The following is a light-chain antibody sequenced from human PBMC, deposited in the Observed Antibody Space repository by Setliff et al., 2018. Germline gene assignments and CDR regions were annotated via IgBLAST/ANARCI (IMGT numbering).Light chain of an antibody. V-gene: IGLV2-14*03. CDR2: DVS. CDR3: SSYTSYTVV. J-gene: IGLJ2*01. Sequence: QSALTQPASVSGSPGQSITISCTGTSSDVGGYNYVSWYQQHPGKAPKLMIYDVSNRPSGVSNRFSGSKSGNTASLTISGLQAEDEADYYCSSYTSYTVVFGGGTKGTVL. CDR1: SSDVGGYNY.